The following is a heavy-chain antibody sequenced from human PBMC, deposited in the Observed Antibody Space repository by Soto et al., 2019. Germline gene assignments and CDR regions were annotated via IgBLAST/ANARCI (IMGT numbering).Heavy chain of an antibody. CDR2: IDYSGRT. CDR3: ARALTTVTLFDP. Sequence: QVQLPESGPGLVKPSQTLSLTCTVSGGCIGIGVYYWIWLRQHPGKGLEWSGYIDYSGRTRYNPSLTSPVTISVDTSKNQFSLKLSSVTAADTAVYYCARALTTVTLFDPWGQGTLVTVSS. CDR1: GGCIGIGVYY. D-gene: IGHD4-17*01. V-gene: IGHV4-31*01. J-gene: IGHJ5*02.